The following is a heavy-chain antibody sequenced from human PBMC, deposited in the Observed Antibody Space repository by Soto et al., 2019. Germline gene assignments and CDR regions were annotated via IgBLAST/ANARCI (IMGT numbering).Heavy chain of an antibody. V-gene: IGHV6-1*01. CDR2: TYYRSKWYY. J-gene: IGHJ4*02. Sequence: SQTLSLTCAISGDSVSSSTGAWNWRRQSPSRGLEWLGRTYYRSKWYYEYAMSVKGRLTINVDTSRNQFSLQLNSVTPEDTAVYSCARAEGSGSYVRWGQATLVTVSS. CDR1: GDSVSSSTGA. CDR3: ARAEGSGSYVR. D-gene: IGHD3-10*01.